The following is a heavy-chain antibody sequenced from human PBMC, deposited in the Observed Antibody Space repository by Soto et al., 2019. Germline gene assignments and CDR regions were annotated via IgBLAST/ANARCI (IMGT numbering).Heavy chain of an antibody. CDR3: ARDRGGAPADCFLGYFDY. CDR2: ISYDGSNK. D-gene: IGHD2-21*01. Sequence: HPGGSLRLSCAASGFTFSSYAMHWVRQAPGKGLEWVAVISYDGSNKYYADSVEGRFTISRDNSKNTLYLQMNSLRAEDTAVYYCARDRGGAPADCFLGYFDYWGQVTLVTVSS. J-gene: IGHJ4*02. V-gene: IGHV3-30-3*01. CDR1: GFTFSSYA.